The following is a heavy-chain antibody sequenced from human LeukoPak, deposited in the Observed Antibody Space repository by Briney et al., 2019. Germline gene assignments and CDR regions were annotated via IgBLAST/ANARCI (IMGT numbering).Heavy chain of an antibody. D-gene: IGHD5-18*01. J-gene: IGHJ3*02. V-gene: IGHV4-34*01. CDR3: ARDTARTNDAFDI. CDR2: INHSGST. Sequence: SETLSLTCAVYGGSFSGYYWSWIRQPPGKGLEWIGEINHSGSTNYNPSLKSRVTISVDTSKNQFSLKLSSVTAADTAVYYCARDTARTNDAFDIWGQGTMVTVSS. CDR1: GGSFSGYY.